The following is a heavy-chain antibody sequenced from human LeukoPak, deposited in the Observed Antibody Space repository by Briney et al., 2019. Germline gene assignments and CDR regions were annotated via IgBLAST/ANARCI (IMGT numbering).Heavy chain of an antibody. V-gene: IGHV4-59*08. Sequence: SETLSLTCTVSGGSITDYYWSWIRQPPGKGLEWIGFIYYSGSTNYNPSLKSRVTISVDTSKNQFSLKLSSVTATDTAVYYCARHDSSGEFDYWGQGTLVTVSS. CDR1: GGSITDYY. CDR3: ARHDSSGEFDY. J-gene: IGHJ4*02. D-gene: IGHD3-22*01. CDR2: IYYSGST.